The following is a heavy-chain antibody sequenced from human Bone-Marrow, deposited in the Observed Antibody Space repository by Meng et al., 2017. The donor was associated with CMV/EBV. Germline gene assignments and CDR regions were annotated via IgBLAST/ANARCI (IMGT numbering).Heavy chain of an antibody. J-gene: IGHJ5*02. CDR3: ARGRSCLNGVCYEDHNYFGP. D-gene: IGHD2-8*01. V-gene: IGHV4-61*01. Sequence: SETLSLTCTVSGDSVSSDSHSWSWIRQPPGKGLECIGYIYYSGSTNYNPSLKNRVTISMDTSKNQLSLKLNSLSAADTAVYFCARGRSCLNGVCYEDHNYFGPWGQGTLVTVSS. CDR2: IYYSGST. CDR1: GDSVSSDSHS.